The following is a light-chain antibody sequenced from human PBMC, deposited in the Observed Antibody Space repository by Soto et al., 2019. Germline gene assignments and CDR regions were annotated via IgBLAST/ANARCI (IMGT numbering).Light chain of an antibody. CDR2: KAS. J-gene: IGKJ1*01. V-gene: IGKV1-5*03. Sequence: DIKMYQSPSTLSASLGDRVTITCRASQTISSWLAWYQQKPGKAPKLLIYKASTLKSGVPSRFSGSGSGTEFTLTISSLQPDDFATYYCQHYNSYSEAFGQGTKVDIK. CDR3: QHYNSYSEA. CDR1: QTISSW.